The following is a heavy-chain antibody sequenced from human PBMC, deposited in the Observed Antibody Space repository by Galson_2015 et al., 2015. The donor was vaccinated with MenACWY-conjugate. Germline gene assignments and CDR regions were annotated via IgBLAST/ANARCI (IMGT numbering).Heavy chain of an antibody. Sequence: SLRLSCAPSGFTFSTYWMHWVRQAPGKGLEWVSRIDPDGSTTDYAESMKGRFTISRDNAKNTLFLQIHSLRVEDTAVYYCATAGNYPIDYLGPGALVTVSS. CDR3: ATAGNYPIDY. D-gene: IGHD1-1*01. V-gene: IGHV3-74*01. J-gene: IGHJ4*02. CDR2: IDPDGSTT. CDR1: GFTFSTYW.